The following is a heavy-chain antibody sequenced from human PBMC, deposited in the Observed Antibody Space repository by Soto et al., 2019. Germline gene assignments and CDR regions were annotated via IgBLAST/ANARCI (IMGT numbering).Heavy chain of an antibody. D-gene: IGHD3-22*01. V-gene: IGHV4-59*01. CDR1: GGSISSYY. Sequence: SETLSLTCTVSGGSISSYYWSWIRQPPGKGLEWIGYIYYSGSTNYNPSLKSRVTISVDTSKNQFSLKLSSVTAADTAVYYCARASSGYDPYYYGMDVWGQGTTVTSP. CDR3: ARASSGYDPYYYGMDV. J-gene: IGHJ6*02. CDR2: IYYSGST.